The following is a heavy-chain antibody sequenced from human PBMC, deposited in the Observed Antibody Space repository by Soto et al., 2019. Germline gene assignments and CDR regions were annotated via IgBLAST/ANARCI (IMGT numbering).Heavy chain of an antibody. CDR2: ISAYDGQT. D-gene: IGHD3-22*01. V-gene: IGHV1-18*01. Sequence: ASVKVSCKASGYTFTSYGISWVRQAPGQGLEWMGWISAYDGQTNYTKKFQGRVTMTTDTSSSTAFMELRSLRSDDTAVYYCARAWYYDSSGYYAFDYWGLGTLVTVSS. J-gene: IGHJ4*02. CDR1: GYTFTSYG. CDR3: ARAWYYDSSGYYAFDY.